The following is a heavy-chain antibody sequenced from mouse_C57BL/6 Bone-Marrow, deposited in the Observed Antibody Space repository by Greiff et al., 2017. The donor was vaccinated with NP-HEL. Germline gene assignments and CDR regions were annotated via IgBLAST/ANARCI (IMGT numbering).Heavy chain of an antibody. CDR3: ARGYDGYLYAMGY. CDR2: IHPNSGST. Sequence: QVQLQQPGAELVKPGASVKLSCKASGYTFTSYWMHWVKQRPGQGLEWIGMIHPNSGSTNYNEKFKSKATLTVDKSSSTAYMQLSSLTSEDSAVYYCARGYDGYLYAMGYWGQGTSVTVSS. D-gene: IGHD2-3*01. J-gene: IGHJ4*01. CDR1: GYTFTSYW. V-gene: IGHV1-64*01.